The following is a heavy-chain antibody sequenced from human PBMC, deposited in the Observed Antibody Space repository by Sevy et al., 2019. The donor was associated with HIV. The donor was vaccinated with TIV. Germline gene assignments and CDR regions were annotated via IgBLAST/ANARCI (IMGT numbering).Heavy chain of an antibody. CDR1: GGSISSGDYY. Sequence: SETLSLTCTVSGGSISSGDYYWSWIRQPPGKGLEWIGYIYYSGSTYYNPSLKSRVTISLDTSKNQFSLKLSSVTAADTAVYYCASSLWYYDSSGYSRYFDYWGQGTLVTVSS. CDR3: ASSLWYYDSSGYSRYFDY. D-gene: IGHD3-22*01. J-gene: IGHJ4*02. CDR2: IYYSGST. V-gene: IGHV4-30-4*01.